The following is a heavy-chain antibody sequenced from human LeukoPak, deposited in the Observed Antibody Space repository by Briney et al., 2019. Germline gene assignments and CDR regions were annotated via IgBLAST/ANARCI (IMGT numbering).Heavy chain of an antibody. CDR3: ARDYALGSSSSGGPMAN. CDR2: IRYDGSNK. V-gene: IGHV3-30*02. Sequence: GGSLRLSCAASGFTFSSYGMHWVRQAPGKGLEWVAFIRYDGSNKYYADSVKGRFTISRDNSKNTLYLQMNSLRAEDTAVYYCARDYALGSSSSGGPMANWGQGTLVTVSS. D-gene: IGHD1-26*01. CDR1: GFTFSSYG. J-gene: IGHJ4*02.